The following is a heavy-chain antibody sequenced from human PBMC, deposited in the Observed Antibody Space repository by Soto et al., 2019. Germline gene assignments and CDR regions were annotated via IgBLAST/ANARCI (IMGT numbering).Heavy chain of an antibody. V-gene: IGHV1-2*04. CDR3: ARGSCSGGSCFDNWFDP. J-gene: IGHJ5*02. CDR2: INPNSGGT. D-gene: IGHD2-15*01. Sequence: QVQLVQSGAEVKKPGASVKVSCKASGYTFTGYYMHWVRQAPGQGLEWMGWINPNSGGTNYAQKFQGWVTMTRDTSISTAYMELSRLRSDDTAVYYCARGSCSGGSCFDNWFDPWGQGTLVTVSS. CDR1: GYTFTGYY.